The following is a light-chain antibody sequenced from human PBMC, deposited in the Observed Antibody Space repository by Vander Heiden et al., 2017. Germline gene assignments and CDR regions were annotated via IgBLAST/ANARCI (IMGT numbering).Light chain of an antibody. CDR2: DAS. CDR1: QSVSSY. J-gene: IGKJ1*01. Sequence: EIVLTQSPATLSLSPRERATLSCRASQSVSSYLAWYQQRPGQAPRLLIYDASNRATGIPARFSGSGSGTDFTITISSLETEDFAVYYCQQRTNWPRTFGQGTKVEIK. CDR3: QQRTNWPRT. V-gene: IGKV3-11*01.